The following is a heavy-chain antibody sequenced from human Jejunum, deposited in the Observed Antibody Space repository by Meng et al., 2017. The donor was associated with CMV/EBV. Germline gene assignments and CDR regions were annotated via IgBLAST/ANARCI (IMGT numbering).Heavy chain of an antibody. D-gene: IGHD6-6*01. J-gene: IGHJ4*02. Sequence: FSFSNYGMHWVRQPPGKVLEWVAFIHFDGSHNYYEDSVKGRFTISRDNSKNTLYLQMNSLRPEDTAVYYCARDPSQYSSSYYFDYWGQGTLVTVSS. V-gene: IGHV3-30*02. CDR2: IHFDGSHN. CDR1: FSFSNYG. CDR3: ARDPSQYSSSYYFDY.